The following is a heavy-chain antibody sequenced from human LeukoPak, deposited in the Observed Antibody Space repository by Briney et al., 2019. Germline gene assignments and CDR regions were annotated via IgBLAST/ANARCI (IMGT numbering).Heavy chain of an antibody. V-gene: IGHV3-30*04. J-gene: IGHJ6*03. D-gene: IGHD3-9*01. CDR1: GFTFSNYG. CDR2: ISSDGAEK. CDR3: AREGHYDILTGYSPLEYYFYYMDV. Sequence: GRSLRLSCEASGFTFSNYGIHWVRPTPGQGLEWVAAISSDGAEKPYADSVKGRCTISRDNSKSTVYLQMNSLRAEDTALYYCAREGHYDILTGYSPLEYYFYYMDVWGKGTTVTVSS.